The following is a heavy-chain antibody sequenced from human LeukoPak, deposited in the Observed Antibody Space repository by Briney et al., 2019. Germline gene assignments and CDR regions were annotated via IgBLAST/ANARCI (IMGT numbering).Heavy chain of an antibody. Sequence: PSETLSLTCTVSGGSISSYYWSWIRQPPGKGLEWIGYIYYSGSTNYNPSLKSRVTISVDTSKNQFSLKLSSVTAADTAVYYCARETYYDSSPEPSFDPWGQGTLVTVSS. D-gene: IGHD3-22*01. CDR2: IYYSGST. CDR3: ARETYYDSSPEPSFDP. J-gene: IGHJ5*02. CDR1: GGSISSYY. V-gene: IGHV4-59*01.